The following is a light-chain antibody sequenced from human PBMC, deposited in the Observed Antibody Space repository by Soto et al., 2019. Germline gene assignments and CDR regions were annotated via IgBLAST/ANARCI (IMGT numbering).Light chain of an antibody. CDR3: QQSYSTPQT. V-gene: IGKV1-39*01. J-gene: IGKJ2*01. CDR1: QSISSY. Sequence: DIRMTQSPSSLSEAVGDRVTITCRASQSISSYLNWYQQKPGKAPKLLLYAASSLQSGVPSRFSGSGSGTDLTLTISSLQPEDFATYYCQQSYSTPQTFGQGTKLEIK. CDR2: AAS.